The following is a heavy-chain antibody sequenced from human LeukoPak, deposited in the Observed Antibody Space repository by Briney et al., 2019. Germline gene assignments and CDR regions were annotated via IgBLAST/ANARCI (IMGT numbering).Heavy chain of an antibody. CDR1: GFTFSSYS. CDR2: ISSSSSYI. CDR3: ARGYDILTGYYRLYY. J-gene: IGHJ4*02. Sequence: PGGSLRLSCAASGFTFSSYSMNWARQAPGKGLEWVSSISSSSSYIYYAYSVKGRFTISRDNAKNSLYLQMNSLRAEDTAVYYCARGYDILTGYYRLYYWGQRTLFTVSS. V-gene: IGHV3-21*01. D-gene: IGHD3-9*01.